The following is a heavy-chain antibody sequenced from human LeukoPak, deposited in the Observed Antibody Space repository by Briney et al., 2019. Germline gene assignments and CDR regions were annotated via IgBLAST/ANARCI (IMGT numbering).Heavy chain of an antibody. CDR2: INQDGSEK. J-gene: IGHJ5*02. D-gene: IGHD2-2*01. CDR3: ASRSNYYCSSTSCQPFDP. CDR1: GFTFSSYW. V-gene: IGHV3-7*01. Sequence: GGSLRLSCAASGFTFSSYWMSWVRQAPGKGVEWVAHINQDGSEKYYVDSVKGRFTISRDNAKNSLYLQMNSLRAEDTAVYYCASRSNYYCSSTSCQPFDPWGQGTLVTVSS.